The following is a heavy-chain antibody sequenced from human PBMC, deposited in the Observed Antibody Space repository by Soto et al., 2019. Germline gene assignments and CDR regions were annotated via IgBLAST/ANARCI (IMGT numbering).Heavy chain of an antibody. Sequence: QVQLVQSGAEVKKPGSSVKVSCKASGGTFSSYAISWVRQAPGQGLEWMGGIIPIFGTANYAQKFQGRVTITADESTSTAYIELSSLRSEDTAVYYCASAEDYYDSSGLDYFDYWGQGTLVTVSS. CDR1: GGTFSSYA. J-gene: IGHJ4*02. V-gene: IGHV1-69*01. CDR2: IIPIFGTA. CDR3: ASAEDYYDSSGLDYFDY. D-gene: IGHD3-22*01.